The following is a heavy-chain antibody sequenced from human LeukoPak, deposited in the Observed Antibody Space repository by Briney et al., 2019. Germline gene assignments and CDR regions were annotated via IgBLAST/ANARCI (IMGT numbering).Heavy chain of an antibody. CDR3: ARDRGYTSYYF. V-gene: IGHV3-7*01. CDR1: GISVSSSW. D-gene: IGHD3-10*01. J-gene: IGHJ4*02. Sequence: GWSLRLSCTASGISVSSSWMDWIRQAPGKGLEWVANINQDGTHRYYVDSVEGRFTVSRDPAKNSGYLEMNSPRAEASVLACRARDRGYTSYYFWGQGILGTVSS. CDR2: INQDGTHR.